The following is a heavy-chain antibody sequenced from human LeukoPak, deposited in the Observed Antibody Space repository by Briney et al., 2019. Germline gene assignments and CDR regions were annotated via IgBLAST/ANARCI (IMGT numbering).Heavy chain of an antibody. Sequence: GGSLRLSCAASGFTFSSYSMNWVRQAPGKGLEWVSSITSTSTFIYYSDTVEGRFTVSRDNAKNSLYLQMNSLRAEDTAVYYCAREIVGRYFDLWGQGTPVTVSS. CDR2: ITSTSTFI. J-gene: IGHJ4*02. CDR3: AREIVGRYFDL. D-gene: IGHD2/OR15-2a*01. CDR1: GFTFSSYS. V-gene: IGHV3-21*01.